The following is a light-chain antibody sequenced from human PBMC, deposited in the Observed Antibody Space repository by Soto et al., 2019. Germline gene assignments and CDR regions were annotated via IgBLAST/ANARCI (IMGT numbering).Light chain of an antibody. CDR2: WAS. Sequence: DIVMTQSPDSLAVSLGERATINCKSSQNILYSSNNKNYLAWYQHKLGQPPRLLIYWASTRDSGVPDRFSGSGSGTDFTLTINSLQPEDVVVYYCQQYYSIPWTFGQGTKVEIK. CDR3: QQYYSIPWT. CDR1: QNILYSSNNKNY. J-gene: IGKJ1*01. V-gene: IGKV4-1*01.